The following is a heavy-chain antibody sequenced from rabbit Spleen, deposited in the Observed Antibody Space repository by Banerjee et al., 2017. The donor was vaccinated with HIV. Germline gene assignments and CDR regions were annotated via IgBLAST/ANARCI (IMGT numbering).Heavy chain of an antibody. V-gene: IGHV1S45*01. CDR1: GFSFGDRDV. CDR3: ARGSATMTMVITGYYFDL. CDR2: INAATGKP. J-gene: IGHJ4*01. Sequence: QEQLVESGGGLVQPTGSLTLTCKASGFSFGDRDVMCWVRQAPGKGLEWIACINAATGKPVYATWATGRFTISRTSSTTVTLQMTSLTAADTATYFCARGSATMTMVITGYYFDLWGQGTLVTVS. D-gene: IGHD2-1*01.